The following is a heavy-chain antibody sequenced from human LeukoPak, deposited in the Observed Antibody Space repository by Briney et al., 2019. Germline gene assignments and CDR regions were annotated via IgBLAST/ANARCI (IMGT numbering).Heavy chain of an antibody. Sequence: GGSLRLSCAASGFTFSAYSMNWVRQAPGKGLEWVSYISSTSSAISYADSVKGRFTISRDNAKNSLYLQMNSLRAGDTAVYYCARATYYDFWRGQNWFDPWGQGTLVTVSS. V-gene: IGHV3-48*01. J-gene: IGHJ5*02. CDR1: GFTFSAYS. CDR2: ISSTSSAI. CDR3: ARATYYDFWRGQNWFDP. D-gene: IGHD3-3*01.